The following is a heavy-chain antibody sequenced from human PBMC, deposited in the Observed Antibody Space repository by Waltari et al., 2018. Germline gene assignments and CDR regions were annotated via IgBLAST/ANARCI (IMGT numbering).Heavy chain of an antibody. V-gene: IGHV3-7*01. CDR1: GFPFSSYW. CDR2: IKQDGREK. CDR3: ARLYNTGWYGFDY. D-gene: IGHD6-19*01. J-gene: IGHJ4*02. Sequence: EVQLVESGGGLVQPGGSLRLSCAASGFPFSSYWMSWVRQAPGQGREGVANIKQDGREKYSVDSVKGRFTISRDNAKNSLSLQMNSLRAEDTAVYFCARLYNTGWYGFDYWGQGTLVTVSS.